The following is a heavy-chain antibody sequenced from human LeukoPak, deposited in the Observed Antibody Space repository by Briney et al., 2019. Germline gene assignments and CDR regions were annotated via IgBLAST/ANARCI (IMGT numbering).Heavy chain of an antibody. CDR3: ARRTTGTGPFDY. Sequence: TSETLSLTCTVSGGFISSYYWSWIRQPPGKGLEWIAYIYYRGSTNYNPSLKSRVTISVDTSKNQFSLKLSSVTAADTAVYYCARRTTGTGPFDYWGQGTLVTVSS. J-gene: IGHJ4*02. CDR1: GGFISSYY. CDR2: IYYRGST. V-gene: IGHV4-59*08. D-gene: IGHD1-1*01.